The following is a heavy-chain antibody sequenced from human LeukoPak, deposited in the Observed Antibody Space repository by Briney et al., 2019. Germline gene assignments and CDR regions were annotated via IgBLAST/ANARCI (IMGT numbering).Heavy chain of an antibody. V-gene: IGHV4-61*02. D-gene: IGHD3-10*01. CDR3: ARPGDYYGSGSYVY. CDR1: GGSISSGSYY. J-gene: IGHJ4*02. Sequence: PSQTLSLTCTVSGGSISSGSYYWSWIRQPAGKGLEWIGRIYTSGSTNYNPSLKSRVTISVDTSKNQFSLKLSSVTAADTAVYYCARPGDYYGSGSYVYWGQGTLVTVSS. CDR2: IYTSGST.